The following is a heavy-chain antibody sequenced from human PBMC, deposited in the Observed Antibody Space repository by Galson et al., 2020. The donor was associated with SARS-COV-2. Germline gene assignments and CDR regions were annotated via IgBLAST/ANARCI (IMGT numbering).Heavy chain of an antibody. D-gene: IGHD6-19*01. V-gene: IGHV3-9*01. J-gene: IGHJ4*02. CDR3: VKDIFGGDSNDWFFFDY. CDR1: GFTFDDYA. Sequence: SLKISCAGSGFTFDDYAMFWVRQAPGKGLEWVSMVSWNSATIAYADSVKGRFTISRDNGKNSLFLQMRSLRPEDTALYYCVKDIFGGDSNDWFFFDYWGLGTPVTVSS. CDR2: VSWNSATI.